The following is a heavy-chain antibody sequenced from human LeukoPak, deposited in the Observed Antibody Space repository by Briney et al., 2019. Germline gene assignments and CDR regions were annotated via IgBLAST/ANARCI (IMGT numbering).Heavy chain of an antibody. D-gene: IGHD3-22*01. J-gene: IGHJ3*02. CDR3: ARDGGMIVVGSNDAFDI. V-gene: IGHV3-21*01. CDR1: GFTPTSDS. Sequence: GRSLCPSSAASGFTPTSDSMNWVGQGPGKGLEWVSSISSSSSYIYYADSVKGRFTISRDNAKNSLYLRMNSLRAEDTAVYYCARDGGMIVVGSNDAFDIWGQGTMVTVSS. CDR2: ISSSSSYI.